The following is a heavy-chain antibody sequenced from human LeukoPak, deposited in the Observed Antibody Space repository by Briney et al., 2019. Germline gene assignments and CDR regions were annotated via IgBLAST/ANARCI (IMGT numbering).Heavy chain of an antibody. CDR2: IYSGGST. V-gene: IGHV3-66*01. J-gene: IGHJ6*02. D-gene: IGHD3-10*01. CDR3: AREGVDTMVRGVIPYGMDV. CDR1: GFTFSPFSDFA. Sequence: GGSLRLTCSASGFTFSPFSDFAMSWVRQAPGKGLEWVSVIYSGGSTYYADSVKGRFTISRDNSKNTLYLQMNSLRAEDTAVYYCAREGVDTMVRGVIPYGMDVWGQGTTVTVSS.